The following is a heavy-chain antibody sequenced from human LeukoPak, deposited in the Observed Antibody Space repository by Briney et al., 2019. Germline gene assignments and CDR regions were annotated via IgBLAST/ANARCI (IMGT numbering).Heavy chain of an antibody. CDR1: GFTFDDYA. V-gene: IGHV3-9*01. Sequence: GGSLRLSCAASGFTFDDYAMHWVRQAPGKGLEWVSGISWNSGSIGYADSVKGRFTISRDNAKNSLYLQMNSLRAEDTALYYCTKDGGPGIAAAATGEFDYWGQGTLVTVSS. J-gene: IGHJ4*02. CDR2: ISWNSGSI. CDR3: TKDGGPGIAAAATGEFDY. D-gene: IGHD6-13*01.